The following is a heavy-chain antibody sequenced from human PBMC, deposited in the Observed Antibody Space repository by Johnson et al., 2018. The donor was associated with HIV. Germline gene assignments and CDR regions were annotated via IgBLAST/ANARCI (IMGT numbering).Heavy chain of an antibody. CDR1: GFPFRDSA. V-gene: IGHV3-30-3*01. D-gene: IGHD1-26*01. CDR2: ISYDGSNK. Sequence: QVQLVESGGGVVQPGRSQRLSCASSGFPFRDSAMHWVRQAPGKGMEWVAVISYDGSNKYYADSVKGRFTISRDNSKNTLYLQMNSLRAEDTAVYYCAKGRSGAGGAFDIWGQGTMVTVSS. CDR3: AKGRSGAGGAFDI. J-gene: IGHJ3*02.